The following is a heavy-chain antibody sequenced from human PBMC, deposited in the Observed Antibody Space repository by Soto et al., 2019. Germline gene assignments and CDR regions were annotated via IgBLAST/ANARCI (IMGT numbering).Heavy chain of an antibody. CDR2: IIPIFGTA. CDR1: GGTFSSYA. D-gene: IGHD3-22*01. CDR3: AREVPDSSGYYAFDY. Sequence: VKVSCKASGGTFSSYAISWVRQAPGQGLEWMGGIIPIFGTANYAQKFQGRVTITADGSTSTAYMELSSLRSEDTAVYYCAREVPDSSGYYAFDYWGQGTLVTVSS. J-gene: IGHJ4*02. V-gene: IGHV1-69*13.